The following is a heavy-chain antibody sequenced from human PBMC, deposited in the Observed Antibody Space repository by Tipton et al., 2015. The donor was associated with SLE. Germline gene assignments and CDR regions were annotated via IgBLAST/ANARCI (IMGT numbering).Heavy chain of an antibody. V-gene: IGHV3-7*01. D-gene: IGHD4-17*01. Sequence: SLRLSCAASGFTFSSYWMGWVRQAPGKGLEWVANLNQDGSVEYSLDSVKGRFTISRDNTKNSLYLQMNSLRAEDTAIYYCARAVTTQPRLLDLWGQGTLVTVSS. CDR1: GFTFSSYW. CDR3: ARAVTTQPRLLDL. CDR2: LNQDGSVE. J-gene: IGHJ4*02.